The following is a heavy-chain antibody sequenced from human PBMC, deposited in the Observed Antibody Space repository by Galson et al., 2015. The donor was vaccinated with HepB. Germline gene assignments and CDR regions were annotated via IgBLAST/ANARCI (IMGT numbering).Heavy chain of an antibody. V-gene: IGHV3-73*01. CDR1: GYTLTELS. Sequence: KVSCKVSGYTLTELSIHWVRQAPGRGLEWVGLIRSKDNTYATAYGASVKGRFTISRDDSKDTAFLQMNSLKIEDTAVYYCRGGGDFWGQGTLVTVSS. J-gene: IGHJ4*02. D-gene: IGHD3-16*01. CDR3: RGGGDF. CDR2: IRSKDNTYAT.